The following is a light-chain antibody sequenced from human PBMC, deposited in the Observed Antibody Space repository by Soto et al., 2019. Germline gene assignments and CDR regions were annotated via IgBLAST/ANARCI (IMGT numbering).Light chain of an antibody. CDR3: QQYGRPPKT. Sequence: IVLTQSPCTLSLSPGESATFSCRASQRLXSPYIAWYQQKRGQAPRLRXDDSSISATGSPDRFSGSGSGTDFTLTISRLEPEYFVGYFWQQYGRPPKTFGLGTKVDIK. CDR1: QRLXSPY. V-gene: IGKV3-20*01. J-gene: IGKJ1*01. CDR2: DSS.